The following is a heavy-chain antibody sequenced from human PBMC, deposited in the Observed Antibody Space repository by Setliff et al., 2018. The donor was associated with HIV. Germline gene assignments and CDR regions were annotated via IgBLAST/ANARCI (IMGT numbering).Heavy chain of an antibody. CDR3: ARGLGVRHGPHCYMDV. D-gene: IGHD3-16*01. V-gene: IGHV7-4-1*02. J-gene: IGHJ6*03. CDR1: GYTFTSYA. Sequence: ASVKVSCKASGYTFTSYAMHWVRQAPGQGLEWMGWINTNTGNPTYAQGFTGRFVFSLDTSVSTAYLQISSLKAGDTAVYYCARGLGVRHGPHCYMDVWGKGTTVTVS. CDR2: INTNTGNP.